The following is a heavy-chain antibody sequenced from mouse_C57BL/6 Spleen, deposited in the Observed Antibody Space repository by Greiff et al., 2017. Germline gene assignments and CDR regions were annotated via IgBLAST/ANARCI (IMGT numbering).Heavy chain of an antibody. V-gene: IGHV1-9*01. CDR3: AIDYDWYFDV. CDR2: IYPGSGST. Sequence: VQLQQSGAELMKPGASVKLSCKATGYTFTGYWIEWVKQRPGQGLEWNGDIYPGSGSTNYNEKFKSKATLTVDTSSSTAYMQLSSLTSEDSAVYYCAIDYDWYFDVWGTGTTVTVSS. CDR1: GYTFTGYW. D-gene: IGHD2-4*01. J-gene: IGHJ1*03.